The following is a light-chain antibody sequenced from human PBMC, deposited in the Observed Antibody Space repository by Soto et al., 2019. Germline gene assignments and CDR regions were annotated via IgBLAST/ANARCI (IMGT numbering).Light chain of an antibody. V-gene: IGKV3-15*01. Sequence: EIVMTQSPATLSVSPGERVTLSCRASQFISNSLAWYQQRPGQPPRLLIYGASTRAAGISARFSGSGSGTEFTLTISSLQSEGFAVYYCQQSSNWPRTFGQGTKVDIK. CDR3: QQSSNWPRT. J-gene: IGKJ1*01. CDR2: GAS. CDR1: QFISNS.